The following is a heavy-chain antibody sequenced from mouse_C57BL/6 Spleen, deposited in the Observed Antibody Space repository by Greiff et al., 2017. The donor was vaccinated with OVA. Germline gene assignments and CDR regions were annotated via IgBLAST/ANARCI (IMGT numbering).Heavy chain of an antibody. J-gene: IGHJ2*01. V-gene: IGHV1-53*01. D-gene: IGHD3-2*02. Sequence: QVQLQQSGPELVKPGASVKLSCKASGYTFTSYWMHWVKQRPGQGLEWIGNINPSNGGTNYNEKFKSKATLTVDKSSSTAYMQLSSLTSEDSAVYYCARASRQLRLLDYWGQGTTLTVSS. CDR3: ARASRQLRLLDY. CDR1: GYTFTSYW. CDR2: INPSNGGT.